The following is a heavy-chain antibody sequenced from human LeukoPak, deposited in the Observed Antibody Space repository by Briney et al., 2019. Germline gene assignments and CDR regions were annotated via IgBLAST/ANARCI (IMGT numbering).Heavy chain of an antibody. CDR3: AKLSLSGRSQSADY. CDR2: VSTNGDVT. J-gene: IGHJ4*02. D-gene: IGHD3-10*01. V-gene: IGHV3-23*01. CDR1: GFTFNSHS. Sequence: GGSLRLSCVASGFTFNSHSMSWVRQAPGMGLEWVSVVSTNGDVTFYADSVKGRFTISRDNSKNTLFLQMNSLRAEDTAVYYCAKLSLSGRSQSADYWGQGTLVTVSS.